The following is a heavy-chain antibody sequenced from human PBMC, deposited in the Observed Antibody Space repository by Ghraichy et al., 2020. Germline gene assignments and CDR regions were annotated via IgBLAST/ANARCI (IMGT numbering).Heavy chain of an antibody. CDR2: FSGSGGST. CDR3: AKDSEYSSSSPIDY. J-gene: IGHJ4*02. D-gene: IGHD6-6*01. CDR1: GFTFSSLA. V-gene: IGHV3-23*01. Sequence: GESLNISCAASGFTFSSLAISWVRPAPGTGLEWVSAFSGSGGSTYYADSVKGRFTISRDNYKNTLYLQMNNLRAQDTDVYYFAKDSEYSSSSPIDYWGQGTLVTVSS.